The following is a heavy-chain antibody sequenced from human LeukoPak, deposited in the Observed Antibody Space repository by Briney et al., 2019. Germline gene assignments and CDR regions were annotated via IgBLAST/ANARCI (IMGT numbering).Heavy chain of an antibody. D-gene: IGHD3-10*01. J-gene: IGHJ4*02. CDR2: IDTSTGSP. CDR1: GYTLSGYA. Sequence: GASVKVSCKASGYTLSGYAMNWVRQAPGQGLEWMGWIDTSTGSPTYAQGFTGRFVFSLDASVRTTYMQISGLKAEDTAMYFCAREGLGYASGTFDSWGQGTLVTVSS. V-gene: IGHV7-4-1*02. CDR3: AREGLGYASGTFDS.